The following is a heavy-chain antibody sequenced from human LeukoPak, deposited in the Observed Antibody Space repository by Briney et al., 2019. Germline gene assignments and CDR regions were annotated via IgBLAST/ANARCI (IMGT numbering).Heavy chain of an antibody. D-gene: IGHD2-8*01. CDR2: MYSSGSS. J-gene: IGHJ3*02. Sequence: SETLSLTCTVSGTFISPYHWSWFRQSAGKGLEWIGLMYSSGSSNYSPSLKSRLTISPDNSKNQFSLRLSSVTAADTAVYYCARVLCVSNGICYAFDIWGQGTTVTVSS. V-gene: IGHV4-4*07. CDR1: GTFISPYH. CDR3: ARVLCVSNGICYAFDI.